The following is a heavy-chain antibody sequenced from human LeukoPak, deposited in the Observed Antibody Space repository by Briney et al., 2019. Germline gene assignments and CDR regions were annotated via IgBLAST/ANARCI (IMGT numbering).Heavy chain of an antibody. CDR1: GFTFSSYS. J-gene: IGHJ3*01. V-gene: IGHV3-48*04. CDR2: ISSSGSTI. CDR3: AKGEADSGWPGAFDL. Sequence: GGSLRLSCAASGFTFSSYSMNWVRQAPGKGLEWVSYISSSGSTIYYADSVKGRFTISRDNAKNSLYLQMNSLRGEDMALYYCAKGEADSGWPGAFDLWGQGTMVTVSS. D-gene: IGHD6-19*01.